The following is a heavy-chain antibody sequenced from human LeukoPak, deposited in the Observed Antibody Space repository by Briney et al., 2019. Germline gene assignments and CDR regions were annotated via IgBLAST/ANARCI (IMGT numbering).Heavy chain of an antibody. Sequence: GESLKISCKGSGYTFTSHWISWVRQMPGKGLEWMGIIFPGDSDTRYSPSFQGQVTISADKSISTAYLQWSSLKASDTAMYYCARHTRYSSSSRVFDYWGQGTLVTVSS. V-gene: IGHV5-51*01. CDR1: GYTFTSHW. CDR3: ARHTRYSSSSRVFDY. D-gene: IGHD6-6*01. CDR2: IFPGDSDT. J-gene: IGHJ4*02.